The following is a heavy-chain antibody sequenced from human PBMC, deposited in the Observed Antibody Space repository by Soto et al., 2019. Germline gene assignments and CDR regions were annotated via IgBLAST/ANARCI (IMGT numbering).Heavy chain of an antibody. D-gene: IGHD3-10*01. V-gene: IGHV4-31*03. J-gene: IGHJ6*02. Sequence: SDTLSLTCTVSGGSISSGGYYWSWIRQHPGKGLEWIGYIYYSGSTYYNPSLKSRVTISVDTSKNQFSLKLSSVTAADTAVYYCAREEPSMVRGVVDVWGQGTTVTVSS. CDR3: AREEPSMVRGVVDV. CDR2: IYYSGST. CDR1: GGSISSGGYY.